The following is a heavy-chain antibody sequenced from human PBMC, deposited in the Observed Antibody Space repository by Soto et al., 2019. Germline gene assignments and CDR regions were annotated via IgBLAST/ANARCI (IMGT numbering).Heavy chain of an antibody. Sequence: GGSLRLSCAASGFTFSSYSMTWVRQAPGKGLEWVSSISSSRTYIYYADSVKGRFTISRDNAQNSLYLQMNSLRADDTAIYYCAKEDKRIVVVPAALDYWGQGTLVTVSS. V-gene: IGHV3-21*01. J-gene: IGHJ4*02. D-gene: IGHD2-2*01. CDR3: AKEDKRIVVVPAALDY. CDR2: ISSSRTYI. CDR1: GFTFSSYS.